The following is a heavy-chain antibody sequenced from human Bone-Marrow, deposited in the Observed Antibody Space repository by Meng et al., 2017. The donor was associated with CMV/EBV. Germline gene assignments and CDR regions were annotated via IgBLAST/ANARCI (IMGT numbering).Heavy chain of an antibody. Sequence: GESLKISCAASGFTFSSYGMHWVRQAPGKGLEWVAFIRYDGSNKYYADSVKGRFTISRDNSKNTLYLQMNSLRAEDTAVYYCARGDLGVVITTYYYYGMDVWGQGTTVTVSS. CDR3: ARGDLGVVITTYYYYGMDV. D-gene: IGHD3-3*01. J-gene: IGHJ6*02. V-gene: IGHV3-30*02. CDR1: GFTFSSYG. CDR2: IRYDGSNK.